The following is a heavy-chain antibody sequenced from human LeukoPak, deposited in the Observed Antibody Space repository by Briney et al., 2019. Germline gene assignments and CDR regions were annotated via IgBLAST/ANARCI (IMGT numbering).Heavy chain of an antibody. Sequence: GGSLRVSCAASGFNVSNNYMSWVRQAPGKGLEWVSGFGTNDGIIYYADSVKGRFTISRDNAKNSLYLQMNSLRAEDTAVYYCARSRPSSHIVVVVGASRVAFDIWGQGTMVTVSS. V-gene: IGHV3-11*04. D-gene: IGHD2-21*01. CDR2: FGTNDGII. CDR1: GFNVSNNY. CDR3: ARSRPSSHIVVVVGASRVAFDI. J-gene: IGHJ3*02.